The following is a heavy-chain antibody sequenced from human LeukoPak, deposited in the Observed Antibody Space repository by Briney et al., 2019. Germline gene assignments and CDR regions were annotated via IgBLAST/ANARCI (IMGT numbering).Heavy chain of an antibody. J-gene: IGHJ4*02. CDR1: GFTFTTYG. CDR3: AKERKLLPFDC. CDR2: IQNDEIDK. V-gene: IGHV3-30*02. D-gene: IGHD4-23*01. Sequence: GGSMRLSCAASGFTFTTYGMHWVRQAPGEGLEWVAFIQNDEIDKFYADSVKGRFTISRDNSKNTLYLQMNSLRAEDTAVYYCAKERKLLPFDCWGQGTLVTVSS.